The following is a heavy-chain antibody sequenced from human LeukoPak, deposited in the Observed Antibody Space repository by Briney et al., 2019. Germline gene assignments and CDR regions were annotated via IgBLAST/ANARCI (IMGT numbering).Heavy chain of an antibody. D-gene: IGHD6-19*01. CDR3: AKGEEQWLVMGIYFDY. CDR2: ISGSGGST. V-gene: IGHV3-23*01. J-gene: IGHJ4*02. CDR1: GFTFSSYA. Sequence: GGSLRLSCAASGFTFSSYAMSWVRQAPGKGLEWVSAISGSGGSTYYADSVKGRFTISRDNSKNTLYLQMNSLRAEDTAVYYCAKGEEQWLVMGIYFDYWGQGTLVTVSS.